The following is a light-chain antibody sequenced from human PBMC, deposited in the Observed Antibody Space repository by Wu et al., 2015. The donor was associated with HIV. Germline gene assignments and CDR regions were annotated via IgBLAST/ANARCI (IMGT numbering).Light chain of an antibody. CDR3: HQFYIHPRS. Sequence: DIQMTQSPSSLSASVGDRVTVACRASQPIGNYLNWYQLKPGKAPSLLIYGVSSLQSGVPSGFSGSGSGTDFTLTISSLQPEDSATYYCHQFYIHPRSFGQGTKLEI. V-gene: IGKV1-39*01. CDR2: GVS. CDR1: QPIGNY. J-gene: IGKJ2*03.